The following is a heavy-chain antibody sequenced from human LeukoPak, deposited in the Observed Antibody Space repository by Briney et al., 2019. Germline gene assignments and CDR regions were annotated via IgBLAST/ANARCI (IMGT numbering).Heavy chain of an antibody. V-gene: IGHV4-4*07. CDR1: GVSISSYY. D-gene: IGHD6-13*01. CDR2: IFTSGST. J-gene: IGHJ4*02. Sequence: PSETLPLTCNVSGVSISSYYWNWIRQPAGKGLEWIGRIFTSGSTNYNPSLKSRVSIPVDKSKNQLSLKLRSVTAADTAVYFCARDDGNSRSWYYFDYWGQGTLATVSS. CDR3: ARDDGNSRSWYYFDY.